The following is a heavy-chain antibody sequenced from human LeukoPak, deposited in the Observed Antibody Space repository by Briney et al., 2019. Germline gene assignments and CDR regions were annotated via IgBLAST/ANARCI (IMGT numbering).Heavy chain of an antibody. J-gene: IGHJ5*02. CDR1: GGSISSYY. CDR3: ARRVTTASPPENWFDP. V-gene: IGHV4-59*01. D-gene: IGHD4-11*01. CDR2: IYYSGST. Sequence: SETLSLTCTVSGGSISSYYWSWIRQPPGKGLEWIGYIYYSGSTNYNPSLKSRVTIPVDTSKNQFSLKLSSVTAADTAVYYCARRVTTASPPENWFDPWGQGTLVTVSS.